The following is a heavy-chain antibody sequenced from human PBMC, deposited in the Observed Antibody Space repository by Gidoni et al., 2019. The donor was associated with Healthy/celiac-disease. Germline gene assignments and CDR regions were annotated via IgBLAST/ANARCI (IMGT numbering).Heavy chain of an antibody. Sequence: QVQLVESGGGVVQPGRSLRLSCAASGCTFSSYGMHWVRQAPGKGLEWVAVIWYDGSNKYYADSVKGRFTISRDNSKNTLYLQMNSLRAEDTAVYYCARDGHYDSSGTLDYWGQGTLVTVSS. D-gene: IGHD3-22*01. J-gene: IGHJ4*02. CDR1: GCTFSSYG. CDR2: IWYDGSNK. V-gene: IGHV3-33*01. CDR3: ARDGHYDSSGTLDY.